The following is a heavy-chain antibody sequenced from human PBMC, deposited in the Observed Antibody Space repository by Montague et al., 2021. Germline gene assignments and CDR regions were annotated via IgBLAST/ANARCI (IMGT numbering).Heavy chain of an antibody. V-gene: IGHV3-74*01. J-gene: IGHJ3*02. CDR3: ARNLAADAPGGFDN. D-gene: IGHD6-13*01. Sequence: SLRLSCAASGFSFSSYWMHWVRQAPGKGLLWVSRITLDGSSTNFADSVKGRFTTSRDNAKATLYLQMNSLRVEDTAVYYCARNLAADAPGGFDNWGQGAIVAVS. CDR1: GFSFSSYW. CDR2: ITLDGSST.